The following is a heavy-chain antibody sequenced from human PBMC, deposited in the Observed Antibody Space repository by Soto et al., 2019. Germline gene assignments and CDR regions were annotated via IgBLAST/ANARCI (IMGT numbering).Heavy chain of an antibody. CDR3: ERVTMVIRDSDHFGVDV. D-gene: IGHD4-17*01. Sequence: SETLSLTCLVSGFPISSTYSWGRIRQPPGKGLGWIGSISHSGTTSYSPSLTSRVSISVDTSKNQVSLKLTSVTAADTAVYFCERVTMVIRDSDHFGVDVWGHGTTVTVSS. CDR2: ISHSGTT. CDR1: GFPISSTYS. V-gene: IGHV4-38-2*02. J-gene: IGHJ6*02.